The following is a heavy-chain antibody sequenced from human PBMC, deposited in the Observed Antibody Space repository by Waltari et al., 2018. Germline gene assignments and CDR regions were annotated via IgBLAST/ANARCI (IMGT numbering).Heavy chain of an antibody. D-gene: IGHD2-2*01. V-gene: IGHV4-59*01. CDR1: GASTGVYY. J-gene: IGHJ4*02. Sequence: VQLQESGPGLVKTSGTLSLTCSVTGASTGVYYWSWLRQSPGTGLEWIGYIYYNGETTDNPSLKGRVTISQDTSKRQFSLTLNSVTAADTAVYYCATDVLAPADVTFFDHWGQGIRVSVSS. CDR3: ATDVLAPADVTFFDH. CDR2: IYYNGET.